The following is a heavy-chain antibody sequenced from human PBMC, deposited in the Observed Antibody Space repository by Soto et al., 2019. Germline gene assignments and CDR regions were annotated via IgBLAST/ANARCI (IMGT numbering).Heavy chain of an antibody. D-gene: IGHD3-10*01. V-gene: IGHV1-3*01. Sequence: QVQLVQSGAEVKKPGASVKVSCKASGYTFTSYAMHWVRQAPGQRLEWMGWINAGNGNTKYSQKFQGRVTITRDTSASTAYMELSSLRSEDTAVYYCARDQLLWFGEFDKRILYYFDYWGQGTLVTVSS. J-gene: IGHJ4*02. CDR2: INAGNGNT. CDR1: GYTFTSYA. CDR3: ARDQLLWFGEFDKRILYYFDY.